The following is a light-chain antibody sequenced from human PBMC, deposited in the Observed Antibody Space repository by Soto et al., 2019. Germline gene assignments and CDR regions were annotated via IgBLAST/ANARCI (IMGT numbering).Light chain of an antibody. CDR3: QQYGNSPWT. CDR2: GAS. CDR1: QSISSSY. J-gene: IGKJ1*01. V-gene: IGKV3-20*01. Sequence: EIVLTQSPGTLSLSPGERATLSCRASQSISSSYLVWYQQKLGQAPRLLIYGASSRATGIPDRFSGSGSGTDFTLTISRLEPEDFAVYYCQQYGNSPWTFGQGTKGISN.